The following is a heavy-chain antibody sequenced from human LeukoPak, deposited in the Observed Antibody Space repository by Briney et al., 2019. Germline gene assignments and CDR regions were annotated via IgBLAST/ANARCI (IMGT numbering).Heavy chain of an antibody. J-gene: IGHJ4*02. V-gene: IGHV1-2*02. CDR1: GYTFTGYY. CDR3: VRDGDSSSLGYFDY. Sequence: GASVKVSCKASGYTFTGYYMHWVRQAPGQGLEWMGWINPNSGGTNYAQKFQGRVTMTRDTSISTAYMELSRLRSDDTAVYYCVRDGDSSSLGYFDYWGQGTLVTVSS. CDR2: INPNSGGT. D-gene: IGHD6-6*01.